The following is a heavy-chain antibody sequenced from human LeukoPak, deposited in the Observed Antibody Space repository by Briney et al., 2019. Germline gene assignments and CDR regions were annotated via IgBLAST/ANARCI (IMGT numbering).Heavy chain of an antibody. CDR3: TRDGSGSQGF. CDR1: GFTFSSYS. Sequence: GGSLRLSCAASGFTFSSYSMNWVRQAPGKGLEWVSSISSSSSYIYYADSVKGRFTISRDNAKNTLFLQMNSLRAEDTAVYYCTRDGSGSQGFWGQGTLVTVSS. CDR2: ISSSSSYI. J-gene: IGHJ4*02. V-gene: IGHV3-21*01. D-gene: IGHD3-10*01.